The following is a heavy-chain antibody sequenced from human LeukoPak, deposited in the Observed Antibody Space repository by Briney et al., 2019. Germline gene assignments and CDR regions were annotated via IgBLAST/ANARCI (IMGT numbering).Heavy chain of an antibody. J-gene: IGHJ5*02. D-gene: IGHD2-2*01. CDR2: INPNSGGT. CDR1: GYTFTGYY. Sequence: ASVKVSCKASGYTFTGYYMHWVRQAPGQGLEWMGWINPNSGGTNYAQKFQGRVTMTRDTSISTAYMELSRLRSDDTAVYYCARDLGDVVVPAAPYSWFDPWGQGTLVTVSS. CDR3: ARDLGDVVVPAAPYSWFDP. V-gene: IGHV1-2*02.